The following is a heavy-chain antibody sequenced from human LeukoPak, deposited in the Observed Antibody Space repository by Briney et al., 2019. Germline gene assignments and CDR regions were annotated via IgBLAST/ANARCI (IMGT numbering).Heavy chain of an antibody. Sequence: GGSLRLSCAASGFTLSSYAMSWVRQGPGKGLEWVSAISVSGNTYHADSVKDRFTISRDSSKNTLYLQTNSLRAGDAAVYYCARGSSNIAARNNCFDPWGQGTLVTVSS. CDR3: ARGSSNIAARNNCFDP. D-gene: IGHD6-6*01. CDR2: ISVSGNT. CDR1: GFTLSSYA. J-gene: IGHJ5*02. V-gene: IGHV3-23*01.